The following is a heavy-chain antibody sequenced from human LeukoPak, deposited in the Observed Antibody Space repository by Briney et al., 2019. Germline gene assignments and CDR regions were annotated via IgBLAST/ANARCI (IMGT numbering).Heavy chain of an antibody. Sequence: ASVKVSCKTPGDTFTGHYVHWVRQAPGQGLEWMGWINPDSGRADFAQKFQGTVAMTRDTSLTTVYLELSRLRRDDTAVYFCARGPPQLGMHDPFDIWGQGTTVTVS. CDR3: ARGPPQLGMHDPFDI. CDR1: GDTFTGHY. CDR2: INPDSGRA. V-gene: IGHV1-2*02. D-gene: IGHD7-27*01. J-gene: IGHJ3*02.